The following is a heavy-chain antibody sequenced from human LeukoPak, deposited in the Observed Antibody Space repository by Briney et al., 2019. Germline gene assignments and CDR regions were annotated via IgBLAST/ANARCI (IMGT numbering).Heavy chain of an antibody. D-gene: IGHD6-6*01. CDR2: IKQDGSEK. Sequence: GGSLRLSCAASGFTFSSSWMSWVRQAPGKGLEWVANIKQDGSEKYYVGSVKGRFTISRDNAKNSLYLQMDSLRAEDTAVYYCARDGPYSTSLTHPPWGQGTLVTVSS. V-gene: IGHV3-7*03. CDR1: GFTFSSSW. CDR3: ARDGPYSTSLTHPP. J-gene: IGHJ5*02.